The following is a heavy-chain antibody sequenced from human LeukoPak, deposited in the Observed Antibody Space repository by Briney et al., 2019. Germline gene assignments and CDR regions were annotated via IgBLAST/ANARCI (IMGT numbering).Heavy chain of an antibody. V-gene: IGHV1-24*01. J-gene: IGHJ4*02. Sequence: ASVKVSCKVSGYTLTELSMHWVRQAPGTGHEWMGGFDPEDGETIYAQKFQGRVTMNEDTSTDTAYMELSRLRSEDTAVYYCATSWDPYFDYWGQGTLVTVSS. CDR3: ATSWDPYFDY. D-gene: IGHD1-26*01. CDR1: GYTLTELS. CDR2: FDPEDGET.